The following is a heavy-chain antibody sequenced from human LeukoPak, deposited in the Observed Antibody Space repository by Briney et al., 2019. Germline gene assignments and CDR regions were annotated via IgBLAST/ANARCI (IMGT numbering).Heavy chain of an antibody. CDR3: ARRHLIGNGYFDH. Sequence: EASVKVSCKASGYAFTNYGVGWLRLAPGQGLQWLGWISTFNGNTNYAQIVQDRVTMTTDTSTNTAYLELRSLRSDDTAVYYCARRHLIGNGYFDHWGQGTLVTVSS. J-gene: IGHJ4*02. CDR1: GYAFTNYG. CDR2: ISTFNGNT. D-gene: IGHD1-1*01. V-gene: IGHV1-18*01.